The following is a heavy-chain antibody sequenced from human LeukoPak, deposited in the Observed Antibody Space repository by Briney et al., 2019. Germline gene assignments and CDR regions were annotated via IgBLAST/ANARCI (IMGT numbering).Heavy chain of an antibody. CDR2: INPSGGST. J-gene: IGHJ1*01. V-gene: IGHV1-46*01. CDR1: GYTFTSYY. Sequence: ASVTVSCTASGYTFTSYYMHWVRQAPGQGLEWMGIINPSGGSTSYAQKFQGRVTMTRDTSTSTVYMELSSLRSEDTAVYYCARAPSPRNYYGSGNPLQHWGQGTLVTVSS. CDR3: ARAPSPRNYYGSGNPLQH. D-gene: IGHD3-10*01.